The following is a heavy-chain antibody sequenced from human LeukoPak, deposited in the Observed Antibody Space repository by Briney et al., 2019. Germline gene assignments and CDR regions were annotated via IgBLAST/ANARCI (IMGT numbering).Heavy chain of an antibody. J-gene: IGHJ4*02. CDR1: GGSISSYY. Sequence: SETLSLTCTVSGGSISSYYWSWIRQPPGKGLEWIGYIYYSGSTNYNPSLKRRVTMSVDPSTNQFFLKLTSVTAADTAVYYCARDPDGYKFFDYWGRGSPVTVSS. V-gene: IGHV4-59*01. D-gene: IGHD5-24*01. CDR3: ARDPDGYKFFDY. CDR2: IYYSGST.